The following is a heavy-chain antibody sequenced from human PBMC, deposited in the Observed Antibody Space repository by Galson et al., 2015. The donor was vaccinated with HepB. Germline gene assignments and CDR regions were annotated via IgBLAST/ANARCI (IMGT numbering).Heavy chain of an antibody. V-gene: IGHV3-43*01. D-gene: IGHD6-13*01. CDR1: GFTFDDYT. Sequence: SLRLSCAASGFTFDDYTMHWVRQAPGKGLEWVSLISWDGGSTYYADSVKGRFTISRDNSKNSLYLQMNSLRTEDTALYYCGANIAAAGTGIDYWGQGTLVTVSS. CDR2: ISWDGGST. CDR3: GANIAAAGTGIDY. J-gene: IGHJ4*02.